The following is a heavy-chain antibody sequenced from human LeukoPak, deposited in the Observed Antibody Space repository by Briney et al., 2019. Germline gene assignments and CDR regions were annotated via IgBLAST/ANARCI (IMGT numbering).Heavy chain of an antibody. CDR1: GYTFTSYD. J-gene: IGHJ6*03. D-gene: IGHD3-22*01. CDR3: ARGPSYYYDSSGYHRPYYYYYMDV. V-gene: IGHV1-8*01. CDR2: MNPNSGNT. Sequence: ASVKVSCKASGYTFTSYDINWVRQATGQGLEWMGWMNPNSGNTGYAQKFQGRVTMTRNTSISTAHMELSSLRSEDTAVYYCARGPSYYYDSSGYHRPYYYYYMDVWGKGTTVTVSS.